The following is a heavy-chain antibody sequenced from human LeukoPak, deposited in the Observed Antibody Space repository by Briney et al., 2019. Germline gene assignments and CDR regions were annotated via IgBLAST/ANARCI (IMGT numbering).Heavy chain of an antibody. D-gene: IGHD6-13*01. V-gene: IGHV3-13*01. CDR2: IGTAGDT. CDR1: GFTLSSYD. J-gene: IGHJ3*02. Sequence: PGGSLRLSCAASGFTLSSYDMHWVRQATGKGLEWVSAIGTAGDTYYPGSVKGRFTISRENAKNSLYLQMNSLRAGDTAVYYCARGRAVAAAGPHDAFDIWGQGTMVTVSS. CDR3: ARGRAVAAAGPHDAFDI.